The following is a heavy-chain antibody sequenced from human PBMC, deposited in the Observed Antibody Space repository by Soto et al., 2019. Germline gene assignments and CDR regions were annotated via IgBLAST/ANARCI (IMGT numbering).Heavy chain of an antibody. CDR1: GFTFSSYG. CDR3: ARGFKGPDY. V-gene: IGHV3-33*01. Sequence: QVQLVESGGGVVQPGRSLRLSCAASGFTFSSYGMHWVRQAPGKGLEWVAVIWYNGSNKYYADSVKGRFTISRDNAKNTLYLQMNSLRAEDTAVYYWARGFKGPDYWGQGTLVTVSS. CDR2: IWYNGSNK. J-gene: IGHJ4*02.